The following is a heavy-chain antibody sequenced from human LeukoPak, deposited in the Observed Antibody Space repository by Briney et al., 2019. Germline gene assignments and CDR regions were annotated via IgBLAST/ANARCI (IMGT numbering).Heavy chain of an antibody. CDR2: ISSSGSTI. CDR1: GFTFSDYY. V-gene: IGHV3-11*01. CDR3: ARELLTWIPSYGMDV. Sequence: PGGSLRLSCAAPGFTFSDYYMSWIRQAPGKGLEWVSYISSSGSTIYYADSVKGRFTISRDNAKNSLYLQMNSLRAEDTAVYYCARELLTWIPSYGMDVWGQGTTVTVSS. J-gene: IGHJ6*02. D-gene: IGHD5-18*01.